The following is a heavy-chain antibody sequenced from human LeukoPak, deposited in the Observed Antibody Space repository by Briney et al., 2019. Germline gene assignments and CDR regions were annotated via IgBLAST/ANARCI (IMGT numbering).Heavy chain of an antibody. Sequence: GESLKISCKGSGYSFTSYLIGCVRQMPGKGLEWMGIIYPGDSDTRYSPSFQGQVTISADKSISTAYLQWSSLKASDTAMYYCARAYYYDSSGYSYYFDYWGQGTLVTVSS. V-gene: IGHV5-51*03. J-gene: IGHJ4*02. D-gene: IGHD3-22*01. CDR3: ARAYYYDSSGYSYYFDY. CDR1: GYSFTSYL. CDR2: IYPGDSDT.